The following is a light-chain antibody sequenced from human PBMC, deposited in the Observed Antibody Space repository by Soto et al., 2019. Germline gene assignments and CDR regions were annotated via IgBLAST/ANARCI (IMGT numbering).Light chain of an antibody. CDR3: QQYGSSGT. Sequence: EIRVSQSPATLSVSTGERATLSCRASQSVSSNLAWYQQKPGQAPRLLIYGASNRATGIPDRFSGSGSGTDFTLTISRLEPEDFAVYYCQQYGSSGTFGQGTKVDTK. CDR1: QSVSSN. CDR2: GAS. V-gene: IGKV3-20*01. J-gene: IGKJ1*01.